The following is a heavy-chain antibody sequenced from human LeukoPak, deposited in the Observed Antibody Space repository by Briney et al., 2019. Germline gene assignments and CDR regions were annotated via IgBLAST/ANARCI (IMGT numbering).Heavy chain of an antibody. CDR1: VFTFSNYA. J-gene: IGHJ4*02. Sequence: GGSLRLSCAVSVFTFSNYARRGVRRAPGKGLVWVFPISGSGGRKYYADSVKGRFTISRDNSKNTLYLQMNSLTAEDTAVYYCANGYSSSWYSFDYWGQGTLVTVSS. D-gene: IGHD6-13*01. V-gene: IGHV3-23*01. CDR2: ISGSGGRK. CDR3: ANGYSSSWYSFDY.